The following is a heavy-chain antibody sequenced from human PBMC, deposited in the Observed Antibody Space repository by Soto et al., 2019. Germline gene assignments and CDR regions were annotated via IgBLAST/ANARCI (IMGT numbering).Heavy chain of an antibody. V-gene: IGHV3-7*01. D-gene: IGHD6-19*01. Sequence: PGGSLRLSCATSGFTFSRYWMSWVHQPPGKGLEWVANIKQDGSAKYYVDSVKGRFTISRDNAKNSLYLQMNSLRADDTAVYYCATWLKTSGWYVLLEGSFDYWGQGTLVTVSS. J-gene: IGHJ4*02. CDR3: ATWLKTSGWYVLLEGSFDY. CDR1: GFTFSRYW. CDR2: IKQDGSAK.